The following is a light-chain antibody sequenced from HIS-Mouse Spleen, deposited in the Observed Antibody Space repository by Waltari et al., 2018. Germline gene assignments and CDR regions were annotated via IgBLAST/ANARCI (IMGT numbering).Light chain of an antibody. CDR3: AAWDDSLSGPV. CDR1: SSNIGSNH. CDR2: RNN. J-gene: IGLJ3*02. Sequence: QSVLTQPPSASGTPGQRVTISCSGSSSNIGSNHESWYQQLPGTAPKLLIYRNNQRPSGVPDRFSGSKSGTSASLAISGLRSEDEADYYCAAWDDSLSGPVFGGGTKLTVL. V-gene: IGLV1-47*01.